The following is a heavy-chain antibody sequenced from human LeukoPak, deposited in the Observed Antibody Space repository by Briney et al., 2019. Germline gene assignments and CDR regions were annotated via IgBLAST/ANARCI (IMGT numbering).Heavy chain of an antibody. CDR3: AREPEPPDRLVGATGGDFDY. D-gene: IGHD1-26*01. Sequence: ASVKLSCKASGATFSSYGISCVRQAPGPGLEWMGRIIPIFDTANYAQKFQCRVTITAHKSTSTAYMELSSLRSEDTAVYYCAREPEPPDRLVGATGGDFDYWGQGTLVTVSS. CDR1: GATFSSYG. V-gene: IGHV1-69*06. J-gene: IGHJ4*02. CDR2: IIPIFDTA.